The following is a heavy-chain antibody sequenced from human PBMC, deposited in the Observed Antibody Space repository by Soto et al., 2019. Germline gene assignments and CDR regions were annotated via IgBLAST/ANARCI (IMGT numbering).Heavy chain of an antibody. Sequence: HPGGSLRLSCAASGFTFSSYWMHWVRQAPGKGLVWVSRINSDGSSTSYADSVKGRFTISRDNAKNTLYLQMNSLRAEDTAVYYCARDQVIAVAGTNVDYWGQGTLVTVSS. CDR2: INSDGSST. CDR3: ARDQVIAVAGTNVDY. D-gene: IGHD6-19*01. J-gene: IGHJ4*02. V-gene: IGHV3-74*01. CDR1: GFTFSSYW.